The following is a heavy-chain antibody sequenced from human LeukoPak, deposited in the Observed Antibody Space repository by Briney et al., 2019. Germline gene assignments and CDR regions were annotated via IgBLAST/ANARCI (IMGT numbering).Heavy chain of an antibody. D-gene: IGHD3-22*01. CDR3: ARGESGYYDSSGYYVGDAFDI. Sequence: GASVKVSCKASGGTFSSYAISWVRQAPGQGLEWMGGIIPIFGTANYAQKFQGRVTITADESTSTAYMELSSLRSEDTAVYYCARGESGYYDSSGYYVGDAFDIWGQGTMVTVSS. CDR2: IIPIFGTA. J-gene: IGHJ3*02. V-gene: IGHV1-69*13. CDR1: GGTFSSYA.